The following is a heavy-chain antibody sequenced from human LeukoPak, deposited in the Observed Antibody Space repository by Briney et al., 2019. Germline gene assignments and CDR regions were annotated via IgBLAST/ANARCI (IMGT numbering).Heavy chain of an antibody. CDR3: AREYIRVVDSPYYFDY. CDR1: GFTFSSYW. Sequence: GGSLRLSCAASGFTFSSYWMRWVPQAPGKGLEWVANIKQDGSEKYYVDSVKGRFTISRDNAKSSLYLQMNSLRAEDTAVYYCAREYIRVVDSPYYFDYWGQGTLVTVSS. J-gene: IGHJ4*02. D-gene: IGHD1-14*01. CDR2: IKQDGSEK. V-gene: IGHV3-7*01.